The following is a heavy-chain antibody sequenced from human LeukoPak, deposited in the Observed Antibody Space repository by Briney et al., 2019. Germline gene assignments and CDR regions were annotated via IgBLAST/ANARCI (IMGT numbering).Heavy chain of an antibody. Sequence: SETLSLTCAVSGVSVYIGDWWTWVRQPPGKGLEWIGYIYYSGSTNYNPSLKSRVTISVDTSKNQFSLKLSSVTAADTAVYYCARHRRMITFGGVSGGAFDIWGQGTMVTVSS. CDR1: GVSVYIGDW. V-gene: IGHV4-59*08. D-gene: IGHD3-16*01. CDR2: IYYSGST. J-gene: IGHJ3*02. CDR3: ARHRRMITFGGVSGGAFDI.